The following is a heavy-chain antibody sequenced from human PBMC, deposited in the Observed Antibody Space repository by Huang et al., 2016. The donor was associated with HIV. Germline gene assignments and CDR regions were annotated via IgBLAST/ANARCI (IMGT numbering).Heavy chain of an antibody. V-gene: IGHV1-69*01. Sequence: QVQLVQSGAEVKKPGSSVKVSCKASGGSFRNFAIGWVRQAPGQGLEWIGGIIPTLGTANYAQKFHCRVTIIADESTSTAYMELSSLRSEDTAVYYCATVDYYDTSGPQRGYFDNWGQGTLVTVSS. CDR1: GGSFRNFA. D-gene: IGHD3-22*01. CDR3: ATVDYYDTSGPQRGYFDN. J-gene: IGHJ4*02. CDR2: IIPTLGTA.